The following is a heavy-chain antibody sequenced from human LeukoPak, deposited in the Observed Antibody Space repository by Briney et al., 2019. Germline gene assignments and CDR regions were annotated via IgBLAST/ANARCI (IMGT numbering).Heavy chain of an antibody. Sequence: GGSLRLSCAASGFTFSSYGMHWVRQAPGKGLEWVAFIRYDGSNKYYADSVKGRFTISRDNSKNTLYLQMNSLRAEDTAVYYCAKVEVSVVRGVIDFDYWGQGTPVTVSS. D-gene: IGHD3-10*01. CDR3: AKVEVSVVRGVIDFDY. CDR2: IRYDGSNK. V-gene: IGHV3-30*02. J-gene: IGHJ4*02. CDR1: GFTFSSYG.